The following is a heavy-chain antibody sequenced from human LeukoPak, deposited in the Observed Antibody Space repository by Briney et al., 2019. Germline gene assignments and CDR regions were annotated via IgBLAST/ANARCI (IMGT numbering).Heavy chain of an antibody. CDR3: ASNVVPAAIPAYGMDV. Sequence: SETLSLTCAVYGGSFSGYDWSWIRQPPGKGLEWIGEINHSGSTNYNPSLKSRVTISVDTSKNQFSLKLSSVTAADTAVYYCASNVVPAAIPAYGMDVWGQGTTVTVSS. CDR2: INHSGST. J-gene: IGHJ6*02. CDR1: GGSFSGYD. V-gene: IGHV4-34*01. D-gene: IGHD2-2*01.